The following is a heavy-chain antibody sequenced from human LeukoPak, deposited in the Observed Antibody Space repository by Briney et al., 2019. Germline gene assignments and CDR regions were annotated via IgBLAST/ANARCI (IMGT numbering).Heavy chain of an antibody. D-gene: IGHD5-24*01. CDR3: ARARDGYNYRFDY. J-gene: IGHJ4*02. CDR1: GFIFTDYA. Sequence: GSLRLSCAASGFIFTDYAMHWVRQAPGKGLEWVALVSYDGRNENYADSVKGRFTISRDTSKSTLYLQMNSLRGEDTAVYYCARARDGYNYRFDYWGQGTLVTVSS. V-gene: IGHV3-30*04. CDR2: VSYDGRNE.